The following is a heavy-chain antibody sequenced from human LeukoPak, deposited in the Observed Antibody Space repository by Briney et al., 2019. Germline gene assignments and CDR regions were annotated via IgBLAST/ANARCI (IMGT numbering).Heavy chain of an antibody. CDR1: GFVFSSNS. V-gene: IGHV3-48*04. J-gene: IGHJ6*03. Sequence: GGSLRLSCAASGFVFSSNSMIWVRQAPGKGLEWVSYISSSSSTIYYADSVKGRFTISRDNAKNSLYLQMNSLRAEDTAVYYCARVRGSGFCSGSSCAKDPGYYYYMDVWGKGTTVTVSS. CDR2: ISSSSSTI. CDR3: ARVRGSGFCSGSSCAKDPGYYYYMDV. D-gene: IGHD2-2*01.